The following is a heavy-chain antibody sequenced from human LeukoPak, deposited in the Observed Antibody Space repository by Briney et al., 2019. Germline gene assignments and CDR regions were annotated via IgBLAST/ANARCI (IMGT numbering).Heavy chain of an antibody. J-gene: IGHJ3*02. CDR3: AKSNGYGLIDI. Sequence: SETLSLTCTVSGGSINDYYWTWIRQPAGKRLEWIGRIFPSGSTNYNPSLKSRVTMSLDTSRNQFSLKLNSVTAADTAVYYCAKSNGYGLIDIWGQGTMVTVSS. CDR1: GGSINDYY. D-gene: IGHD3-22*01. V-gene: IGHV4-4*07. CDR2: IFPSGST.